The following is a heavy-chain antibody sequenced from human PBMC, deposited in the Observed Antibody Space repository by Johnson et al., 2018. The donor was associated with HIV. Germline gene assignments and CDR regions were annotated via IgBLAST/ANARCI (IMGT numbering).Heavy chain of an antibody. CDR1: GFTFSSYW. CDR2: IKQDGSVK. CDR3: ARGGWVFDAVDI. J-gene: IGHJ3*02. V-gene: IGHV3-7*05. D-gene: IGHD6-13*01. Sequence: VQLVESGGGLVQPGGSLRLSCAASGFTFSSYWMSWVRQAPGKGLEWVANIKQDGSVKYYVDSVKCRFTISRDNAKNSLYLQMNSLRAEDTAVYYCARGGWVFDAVDIWGQGTMVTVSS.